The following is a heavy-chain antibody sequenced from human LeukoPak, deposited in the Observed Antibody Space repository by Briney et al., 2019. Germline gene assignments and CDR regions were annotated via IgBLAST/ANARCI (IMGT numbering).Heavy chain of an antibody. CDR2: ISAYNGNT. D-gene: IGHD3-3*01. CDR1: GYTFTSYG. V-gene: IGHV1-18*01. J-gene: IGHJ3*02. Sequence: ASVKVSCKASGYTFTSYGISWVRQAPGQGLEWMGWISAYNGNTNYAQKLQGRVTMTTDTSTSTAYMELRSLRSDDTAVYYCARDERITIFGVVIMGDAFDIWGQGTMVTVSS. CDR3: ARDERITIFGVVIMGDAFDI.